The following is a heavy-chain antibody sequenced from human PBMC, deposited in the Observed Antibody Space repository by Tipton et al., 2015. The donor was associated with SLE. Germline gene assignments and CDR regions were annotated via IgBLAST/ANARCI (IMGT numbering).Heavy chain of an antibody. V-gene: IGHV5-51*03. CDR1: GYSFISYW. J-gene: IGHJ4*02. CDR2: IYPGDSDT. D-gene: IGHD3-22*01. CDR3: ARFPYDSSGYRGDY. Sequence: QSGAEVRKPGESLKISCQGSGYSFISYWIGWVRQMPGKGLEWMGIIYPGDSDTRYSPSFQGQVTISADKSISTAYLQWNSLKASDTAMYYCARFPYDSSGYRGDYRGQGTLVTVSS.